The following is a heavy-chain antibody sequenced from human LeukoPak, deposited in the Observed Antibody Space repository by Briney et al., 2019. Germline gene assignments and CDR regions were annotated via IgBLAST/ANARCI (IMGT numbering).Heavy chain of an antibody. CDR3: ARAPVVRGVFGWFDF. V-gene: IGHV4-59*11. CDR2: RDDSGRS. CDR1: GGSISGHF. Sequence: SETLSLTCNVSGGSISGHFWIWFRQPPGKGLEWIGHRDDSGRSNYNPSLRSRVTISIDTSKNQFSLKLNSVTAADTADYYCARAPVVRGVFGWFDFRGQGVLVTVSS. D-gene: IGHD3-10*01. J-gene: IGHJ5*01.